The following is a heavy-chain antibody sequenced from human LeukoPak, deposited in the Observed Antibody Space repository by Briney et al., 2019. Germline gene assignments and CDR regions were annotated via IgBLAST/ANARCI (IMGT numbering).Heavy chain of an antibody. V-gene: IGHV1-24*01. Sequence: ASVKVSCKVSGYTLSELSMHWVRQAPGKGLEWMGGFDPEDDETIYAQKFQGRVTMTEDTSTDTAYMELSSLRSEDTAVYYCATITMVRGVITAFDYWGQGTLVTVSS. CDR3: ATITMVRGVITAFDY. CDR2: FDPEDDET. D-gene: IGHD3-10*01. J-gene: IGHJ4*02. CDR1: GYTLSELS.